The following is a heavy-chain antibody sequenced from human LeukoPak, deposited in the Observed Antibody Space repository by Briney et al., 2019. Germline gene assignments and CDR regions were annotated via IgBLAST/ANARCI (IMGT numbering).Heavy chain of an antibody. V-gene: IGHV3-15*01. Sequence: GGSLRLSCAASGFTFSNAWMSWVRQAPGEGLEWVGRIKSKTDGGTTDYAATVKGRFTISRDNSKNTLYLQMNSLRAEDTAVYYCAKEPARLVVAIHPYYFDYWGQGTLVTVSS. D-gene: IGHD2-15*01. CDR2: IKSKTDGGTT. J-gene: IGHJ4*02. CDR1: GFTFSNAW. CDR3: AKEPARLVVAIHPYYFDY.